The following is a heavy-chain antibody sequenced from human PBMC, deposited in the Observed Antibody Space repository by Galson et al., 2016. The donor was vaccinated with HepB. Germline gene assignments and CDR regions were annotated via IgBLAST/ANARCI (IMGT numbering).Heavy chain of an antibody. D-gene: IGHD3-22*01. Sequence: SETLSLTCTVSGGSVGSVSHHWGWIRQPPGKGLEWIGSIHSSGKPYYSPSLVRRVAISIDPSMNQFSLALSPVTAADTAVYYCAREYESSVDDWGQGTLVTVSS. J-gene: IGHJ4*02. CDR2: IHSSGKP. CDR1: GGSVGSVSHH. V-gene: IGHV4-39*02. CDR3: AREYESSVDD.